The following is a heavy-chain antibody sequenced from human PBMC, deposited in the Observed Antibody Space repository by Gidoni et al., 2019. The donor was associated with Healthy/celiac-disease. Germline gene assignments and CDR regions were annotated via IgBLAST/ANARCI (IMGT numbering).Heavy chain of an antibody. CDR3: ARVYSYFYMDV. Sequence: QVQLQESGPGLVKPSETLSLTCTVSGGSISSYYWSWIRQPPGTGLEWIGYSYYSGSTNYNPYRKSRVTISVDTSKYQFFLKLSSVTDAETAGYYCARVYSYFYMDVWGKGTTVTVAS. CDR2: SYYSGST. V-gene: IGHV4-59*08. J-gene: IGHJ6*03. CDR1: GGSISSYY. D-gene: IGHD5-18*01.